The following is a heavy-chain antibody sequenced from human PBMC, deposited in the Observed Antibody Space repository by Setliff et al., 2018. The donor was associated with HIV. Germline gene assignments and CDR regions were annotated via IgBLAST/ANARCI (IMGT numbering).Heavy chain of an antibody. V-gene: IGHV4-39*07. D-gene: IGHD3-22*01. J-gene: IGHJ4*02. CDR2: ISYSGNT. CDR1: GGSIRSNRDH. Sequence: SETLSLTCNVSGGSIRSNRDHWGWIRQTPGKGLEWIGSISYSGNTYYHPSLQSRVTISLDMSKDQFSLKVKSVTAADTAIYYCARDPRYFDRSGYYSYFYFDYWGQGMLVTVSS. CDR3: ARDPRYFDRSGYYSYFYFDY.